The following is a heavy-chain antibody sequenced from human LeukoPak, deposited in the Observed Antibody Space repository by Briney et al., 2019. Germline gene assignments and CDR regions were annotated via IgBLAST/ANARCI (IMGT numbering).Heavy chain of an antibody. CDR3: TSGSSGWYTFSDY. Sequence: TGGSLRLSCAASGFTFSGSAMHWVRQASGKGLEWVGRIRSKANSYATAYAASVKGRFTISRDDSKNTAYLQMNSLKTEDTAVYYCTSGSSGWYTFSDYWGQGTLVTVSS. J-gene: IGHJ4*02. CDR2: IRSKANSYAT. D-gene: IGHD6-19*01. V-gene: IGHV3-73*01. CDR1: GFTFSGSA.